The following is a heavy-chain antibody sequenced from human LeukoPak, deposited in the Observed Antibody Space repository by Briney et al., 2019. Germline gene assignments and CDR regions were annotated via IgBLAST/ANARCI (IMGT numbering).Heavy chain of an antibody. D-gene: IGHD6-19*01. CDR2: IWYDGSNK. Sequence: GGSLRLSCAASGFTFSSYGMHWVRQAPGKGLEWVAVIWYDGSNKYYADSVKGRFTISRDNSKNTLYLQMNSLRAEDTAVYYCARRQGIAVAGPIDYWGQGTLVTVSS. CDR1: GFTFSSYG. V-gene: IGHV3-33*01. J-gene: IGHJ4*02. CDR3: ARRQGIAVAGPIDY.